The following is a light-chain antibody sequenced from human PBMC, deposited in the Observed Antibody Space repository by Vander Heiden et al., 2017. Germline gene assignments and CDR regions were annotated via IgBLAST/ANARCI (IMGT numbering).Light chain of an antibody. CDR2: AAS. J-gene: IGKJ4*01. V-gene: IGKV1-39*01. CDR3: HQSDSTSLT. Sequence: DIQMTQSPSALSASVGDRVTITCRASQSISSYLNWYQQKPGKAPKLLIYAASSLQSGVPSRFSGSGSGTDFTLTISSLQPEDFATYYCHQSDSTSLTFGGGTKVEIK. CDR1: QSISSY.